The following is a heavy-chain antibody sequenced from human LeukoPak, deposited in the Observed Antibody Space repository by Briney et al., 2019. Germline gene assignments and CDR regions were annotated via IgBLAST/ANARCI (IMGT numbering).Heavy chain of an antibody. J-gene: IGHJ4*02. D-gene: IGHD6-13*01. CDR3: ARDYSSPFVPGDY. CDR2: INPNSGGT. Sequence: ASVKVSCKASGGTFSSYAISWVRQAPGQGLEWMGWINPNSGGTNYAQKFQGRVTMTRDTSISTAYMELSRLRSDDTAVYYCARDYSSPFVPGDYWGQGTLVSVSS. V-gene: IGHV1-2*02. CDR1: GGTFSSYA.